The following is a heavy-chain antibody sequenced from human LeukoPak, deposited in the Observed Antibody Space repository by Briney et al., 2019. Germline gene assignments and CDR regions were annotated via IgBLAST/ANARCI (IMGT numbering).Heavy chain of an antibody. V-gene: IGHV4-4*02. Sequence: SGTLSLTCAVSSGSISSSNWWSWVRQPPGKGLEWIGEINHSGNTHYNPSLKSRVTISVDRSDNQFSLKLSSVTAADTAVYYCARGRIAVAGTKNYFDYWGQGTLVTVSS. CDR2: INHSGNT. CDR1: SGSISSSNW. CDR3: ARGRIAVAGTKNYFDY. D-gene: IGHD6-19*01. J-gene: IGHJ4*02.